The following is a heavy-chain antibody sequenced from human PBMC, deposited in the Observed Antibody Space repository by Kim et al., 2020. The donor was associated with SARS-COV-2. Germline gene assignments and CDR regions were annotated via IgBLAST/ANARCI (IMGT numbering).Heavy chain of an antibody. J-gene: IGHJ4*02. CDR3: ARGGTIY. Sequence: GGSLRLSCAASGFTFSSYWISWVRQAPGKGLEWVANTNQDGSDKYYVDSVKGRFTISRDNAKNSLYLQMNSLRAEDTAVYYCARGGTIYWGQGTLVTVSS. D-gene: IGHD2-8*01. V-gene: IGHV3-7*03. CDR2: TNQDGSDK. CDR1: GFTFSSYW.